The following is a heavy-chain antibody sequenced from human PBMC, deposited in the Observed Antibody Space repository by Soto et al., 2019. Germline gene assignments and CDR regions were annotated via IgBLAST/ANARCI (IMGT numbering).Heavy chain of an antibody. V-gene: IGHV3-30-3*01. Sequence: QVQLVESGGGVVQPGRSLRLSCAASGFTFSSYAMHWVRQAPGKGLEWVAVISYDGSNKYYADSVKGRFTISRDNSKNTLYLQMNSLRAEDTAVYYCARAYIAAAPGDAFDIWGQGTMVTVSS. CDR3: ARAYIAAAPGDAFDI. CDR1: GFTFSSYA. CDR2: ISYDGSNK. J-gene: IGHJ3*02. D-gene: IGHD6-13*01.